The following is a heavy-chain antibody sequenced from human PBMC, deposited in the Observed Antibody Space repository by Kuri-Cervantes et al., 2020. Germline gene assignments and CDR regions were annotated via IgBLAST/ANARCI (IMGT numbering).Heavy chain of an antibody. V-gene: IGHV3-21*01. CDR1: GFMFSSYG. CDR2: ISSSTYI. CDR3: ARDGVEASTLFGESDYYYMDV. D-gene: IGHD3-10*02. J-gene: IGHJ6*03. Sequence: GGSLRLSCAASGFMFSSYGMHWVRQAPGKGLEWVSSISSSTYIYYADSVKGRFTISRDNAKNSLYLQMNSLRAEDTAVYYCARDGVEASTLFGESDYYYMDVWGKGTTVTVSS.